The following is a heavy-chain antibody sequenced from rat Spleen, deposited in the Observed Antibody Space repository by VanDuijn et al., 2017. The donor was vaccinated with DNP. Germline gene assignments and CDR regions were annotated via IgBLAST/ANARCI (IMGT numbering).Heavy chain of an antibody. D-gene: IGHD1-10*01. CDR2: IRYDGGTT. J-gene: IGHJ2*01. CDR1: GFTFSDYY. Sequence: EVQLVESGGGLVQPGRSLKLSCAASGFTFSDYYMAWVRQAPTKGLEWVAYIRYDGGTTYYGDSVKGRFTISRDNAKSTLYLQMNSLRSEDTATYYWARWEQLRSDFDYWGQGVMVTVSS. V-gene: IGHV5-22*01. CDR3: ARWEQLRSDFDY.